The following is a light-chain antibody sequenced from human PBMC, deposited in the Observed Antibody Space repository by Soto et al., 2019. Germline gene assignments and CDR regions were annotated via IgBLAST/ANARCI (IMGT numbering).Light chain of an antibody. CDR2: LDSSGSY. Sequence: QLVLTQSSSASTSLGSSVTLTCTLSSGHSTYIIAWHQQPPGKAPRYLMKLDSSGSYNKGNGVPDRFSGSSSGADRYLTMSSLQFEDEADYYCETWDCNAGNWVFGGGTQLTVL. J-gene: IGLJ3*02. CDR3: ETWDCNAGNWV. CDR1: SGHSTYI. V-gene: IGLV4-60*02.